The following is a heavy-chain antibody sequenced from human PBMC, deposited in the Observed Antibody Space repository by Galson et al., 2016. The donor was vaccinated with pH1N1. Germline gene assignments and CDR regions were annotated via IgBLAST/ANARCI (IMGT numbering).Heavy chain of an antibody. CDR1: GYSISSGYY. D-gene: IGHD2-15*01. CDR2: IRHSGTI. CDR3: ARHEMLSGGSCSSFDY. J-gene: IGHJ4*02. Sequence: LSLTCDVSGYSISSGYYWGWIRQPPGKGLEWIGSIRHSGTIYYNPSLKSRVTISVDMSKNQLSLTLSSVTAAETAVYYCARHEMLSGGSCSSFDYWGQGTLVTVSS. V-gene: IGHV4-38-2*01.